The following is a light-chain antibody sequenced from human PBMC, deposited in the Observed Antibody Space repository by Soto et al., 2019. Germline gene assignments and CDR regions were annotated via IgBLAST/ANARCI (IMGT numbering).Light chain of an antibody. V-gene: IGKV3-11*01. CDR2: GAS. CDR1: QSADTY. J-gene: IGKJ4*01. CDR3: QQRSNWLT. Sequence: EIVLTQSPATLSLSPGERATLSCRASQSADTYLAWYQQKPGQAPRLLIYGASTRATGIPARFSGSGSGTDFTLTISSLEPEDFAVYYCQQRSNWLTFGGGTRWIS.